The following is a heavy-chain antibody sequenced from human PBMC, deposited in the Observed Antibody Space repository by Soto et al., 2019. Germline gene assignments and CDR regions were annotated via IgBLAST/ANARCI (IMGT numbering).Heavy chain of an antibody. CDR1: GYSITAYY. CDR3: ARSYVQSRPIDY. CDR2: MNPGDGST. Sequence: QVQLVQSGAEVKKPGASVKVSCQASGYSITAYYLHWVRQVPGQGFEWMGVMNPGDGSTRSSQGFQGRVTMTEDTSTSTVYMELSSLRSEDTAVYYCARSYVQSRPIDYWGQGTLVTVSS. V-gene: IGHV1-46*01. D-gene: IGHD3-10*02. J-gene: IGHJ4*02.